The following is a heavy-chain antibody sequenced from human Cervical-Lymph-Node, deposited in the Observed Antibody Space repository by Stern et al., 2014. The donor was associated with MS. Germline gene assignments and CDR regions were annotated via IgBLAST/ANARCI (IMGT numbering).Heavy chain of an antibody. Sequence: VQLVESGGGVVQPGGSLRLSCAASGFAFRRYALHWVRQAPGKGLEWVALSSYNGRDKYYTDTVKGRFTGSRDNSNNTVDLEMNSLRLEDTAVYYCAKGGSGSYVDWGQGSLVTVSS. CDR3: AKGGSGSYVD. CDR2: SSYNGRDK. CDR1: GFAFRRYA. J-gene: IGHJ4*02. V-gene: IGHV3-30*04. D-gene: IGHD1-26*01.